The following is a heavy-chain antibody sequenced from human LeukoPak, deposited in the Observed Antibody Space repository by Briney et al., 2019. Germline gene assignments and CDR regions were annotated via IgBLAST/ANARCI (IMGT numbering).Heavy chain of an antibody. CDR2: IYPGDSDT. V-gene: IGHV5-51*01. J-gene: IGHJ4*02. CDR1: GYSFTSYW. Sequence: GESLKISCKGSGYSFTSYWIGWVRQLPGKGLEWMGIIYPGDSDTRYSPSFQGQVTISADKSSSTAYLRWSSLKASDTAMYYCARTAAAGPTTSRQYYFDCWGQGTLVTVSS. CDR3: ARTAAAGPTTSRQYYFDC. D-gene: IGHD6-13*01.